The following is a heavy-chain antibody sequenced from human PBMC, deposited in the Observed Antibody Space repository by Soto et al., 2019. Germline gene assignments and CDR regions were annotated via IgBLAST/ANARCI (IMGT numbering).Heavy chain of an antibody. V-gene: IGHV6-1*01. Sequence: SQTLSLTCAISGDSVSSGSAVWNWIRQSPSRGLEWLGRTYYRSTWHNDYAISVKSRITINPDTSKNQFSLQLNSVTPEDTAVYCCTRESSSGWSGHWGQGTLVTVSS. D-gene: IGHD6-19*01. J-gene: IGHJ4*02. CDR2: TYYRSTWHN. CDR1: GDSVSSGSAV. CDR3: TRESSSGWSGH.